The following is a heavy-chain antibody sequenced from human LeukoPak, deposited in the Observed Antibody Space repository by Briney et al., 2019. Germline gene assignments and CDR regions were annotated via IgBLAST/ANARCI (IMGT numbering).Heavy chain of an antibody. V-gene: IGHV3-30-3*01. D-gene: IGHD3-22*01. CDR2: ISYDGSNK. CDR1: GFTFSSYA. Sequence: GGSLRLSCAASGFTFSSYAMHWVRQAPGKGLEWVAIISYDGSNKYYADSVKGRFTISRDNSKNTLYLQMNSLRVEDMAVYYCAKEVYHDSSAYSDYWGQVTLVTVSS. J-gene: IGHJ4*02. CDR3: AKEVYHDSSAYSDY.